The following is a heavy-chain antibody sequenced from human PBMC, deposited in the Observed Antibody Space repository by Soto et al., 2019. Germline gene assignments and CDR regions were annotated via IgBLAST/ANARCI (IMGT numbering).Heavy chain of an antibody. J-gene: IGHJ5*02. D-gene: IGHD5-18*01. CDR1: GFTFSSYG. Sequence: QVQLVESGGGVVQPGRSLRLSCAASGFTFSSYGMHWVRQAPGKGLEWVAVIWYDGSNKYYADSVKGRFTISRDNSKNTLYLQMNSLRAEDTSVYYCARCGYSYGQINWFDPWGQGTLVTVSS. V-gene: IGHV3-33*01. CDR2: IWYDGSNK. CDR3: ARCGYSYGQINWFDP.